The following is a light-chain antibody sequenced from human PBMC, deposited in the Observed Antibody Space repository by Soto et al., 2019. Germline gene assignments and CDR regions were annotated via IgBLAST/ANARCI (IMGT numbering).Light chain of an antibody. CDR2: NVN. CDR3: SSYAGSNTFV. CDR1: SSDIGAYNF. Sequence: QSALTQPASVSGSPGQSITISCAGTSSDIGAYNFVSWYQQHPGKAPKLMIYNVNNRPSGFSSRFAGSKSGNTASLTISGLRAEDEADYYCSSYAGSNTFVFGTGT. J-gene: IGLJ1*01. V-gene: IGLV2-14*03.